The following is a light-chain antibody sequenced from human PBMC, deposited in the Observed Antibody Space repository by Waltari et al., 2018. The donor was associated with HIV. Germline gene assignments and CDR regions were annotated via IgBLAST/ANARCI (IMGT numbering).Light chain of an antibody. CDR2: ATH. V-gene: IGLV1-40*01. CDR1: SSNIGAPYD. CDR3: QSYDRVSGSWV. J-gene: IGLJ3*02. Sequence: QSVLTQPPSVSGAPGQRVTISCTGSSSNIGAPYDVHWYQQLPGTVPNLLIHATHSRPTGVPDRVSGSKSGTSASLAITGLQTEDEADYYCQSYDRVSGSWVFGGGTKLTVL.